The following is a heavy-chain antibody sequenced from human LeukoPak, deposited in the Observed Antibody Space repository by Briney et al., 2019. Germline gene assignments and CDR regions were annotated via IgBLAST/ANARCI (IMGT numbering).Heavy chain of an antibody. CDR3: ARAGTLAYYYYYMDV. CDR1: GYTFTGYY. J-gene: IGHJ6*03. D-gene: IGHD3-10*01. CDR2: INPNSGGT. Sequence: ASVKVSCKASGYTFTGYYMHWVRQAPGQGLEWMGWINPNSGGTNYAQKFQGRITMTRDTSISTAYMELSRLRSDGTAVYYCARAGTLAYYYYYMDVWGKGTTVTVSS. V-gene: IGHV1-2*02.